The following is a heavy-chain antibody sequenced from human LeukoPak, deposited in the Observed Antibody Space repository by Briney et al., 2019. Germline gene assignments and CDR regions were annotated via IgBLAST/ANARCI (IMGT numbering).Heavy chain of an antibody. J-gene: IGHJ4*02. CDR3: ARKLWPSERGSGSSFDY. D-gene: IGHD3-10*01. CDR2: ISYDGSNK. V-gene: IGHV3-30-3*01. CDR1: GFTFSSYA. Sequence: GGSLRLSCAASGFTFSSYAMHWVRQAPGKGLEWVAVISYDGSNKYYADSVKGRFTISRDNSKNTLYLQMNSLRAEDTAVYYCARKLWPSERGSGSSFDYWGQGTLVTVSS.